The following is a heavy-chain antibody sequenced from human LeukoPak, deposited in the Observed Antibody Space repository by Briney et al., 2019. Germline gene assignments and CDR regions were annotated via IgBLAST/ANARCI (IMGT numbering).Heavy chain of an antibody. J-gene: IGHJ3*02. CDR3: AKDIGTGGPHYYYDSSGSQNDAFDI. V-gene: IGHV3-9*01. CDR1: GFTFDDYA. CDR2: ISWNSGSI. Sequence: PGRSLRLSCAASGFTFDDYAMHWVRQAPGKGLEWVSGISWNSGSIGYADSVKGRFTISRDNAKNSLYLQMNSLRAEDTALYYCAKDIGTGGPHYYYDSSGSQNDAFDIWGQGTMVTVSS. D-gene: IGHD3-22*01.